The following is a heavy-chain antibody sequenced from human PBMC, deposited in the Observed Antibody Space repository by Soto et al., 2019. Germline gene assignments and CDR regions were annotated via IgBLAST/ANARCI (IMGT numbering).Heavy chain of an antibody. V-gene: IGHV1-69*01. CDR3: ASQCSATVVTAFDY. CDR2: IIPIFGTA. D-gene: IGHD4-17*01. CDR1: GGTFSSYA. Sequence: QVQLVQSGAEVKKPGSSVKVSCKASGGTFSSYAMSWVRKAPGQGLEWMGGIIPIFGTANYAQKLQARVTISADESTSTGYLELSSLRSEDTAVYYCASQCSATVVTAFDYWGQETLGTVSS. J-gene: IGHJ4*02.